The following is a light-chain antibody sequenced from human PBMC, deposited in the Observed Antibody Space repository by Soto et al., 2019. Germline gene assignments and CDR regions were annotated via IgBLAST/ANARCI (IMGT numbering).Light chain of an antibody. Sequence: DIQMTQSPSTLSASVGDRVTITCRASQSISSWLAWYQQKPGKAPKLLIYDASSLESGVPSRFGGSGSGTEFTLTISSLQPEDFAVYYCQQYNKWPLTVGGGTKVDIK. CDR1: QSISSW. V-gene: IGKV1-5*01. J-gene: IGKJ4*01. CDR2: DAS. CDR3: QQYNKWPLT.